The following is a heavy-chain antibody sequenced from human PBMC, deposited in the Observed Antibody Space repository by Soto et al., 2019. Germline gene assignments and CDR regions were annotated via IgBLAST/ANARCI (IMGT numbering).Heavy chain of an antibody. V-gene: IGHV3-30*18. CDR2: ISSDGSKK. Sequence: GGSLRLSCAASGFTFSQYAMHWVRQAPGKXLEWVAVISSDGSKKYYVDSVKARYTISRDNSENMLYLQINSLRTEDMAMFYCAKDEVTGDYYDSAGYARPDYWGQGTLVTVSS. CDR3: AKDEVTGDYYDSAGYARPDY. CDR1: GFTFSQYA. D-gene: IGHD3-22*01. J-gene: IGHJ4*02.